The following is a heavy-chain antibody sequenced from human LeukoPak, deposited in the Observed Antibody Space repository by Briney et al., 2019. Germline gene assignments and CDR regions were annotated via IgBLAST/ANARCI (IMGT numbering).Heavy chain of an antibody. V-gene: IGHV3-7*03. Sequence: PGGSLRLSCAASGFTFSSYWMSWVRQAPGKGLEWVANIKQDGSEKYYVDSVKGRFTISRDNAKNSLYLQMNSLRAEDTAVYYCAREGQERGSGSYYPIDYWGQGTLVTVSS. J-gene: IGHJ4*02. CDR2: IKQDGSEK. D-gene: IGHD1-26*01. CDR1: GFTFSSYW. CDR3: AREGQERGSGSYYPIDY.